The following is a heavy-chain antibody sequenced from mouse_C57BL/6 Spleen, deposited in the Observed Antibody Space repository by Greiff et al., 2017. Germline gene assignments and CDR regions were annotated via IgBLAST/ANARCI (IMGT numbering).Heavy chain of an antibody. CDR3: AREGSSGFDY. CDR2: IYPGSGNT. CDR1: GYTFTDYY. V-gene: IGHV1-76*01. J-gene: IGHJ2*01. Sequence: QVQLQQSGAELVRPGASVKLSCKASGYTFTDYYINWVKQRPGQGLEWIARIYPGSGNTYYNEKFKGKATLTAEKSSSTAYMQLSSLTSEDSAVYFCAREGSSGFDYWGQGTTLTVSS. D-gene: IGHD1-1*01.